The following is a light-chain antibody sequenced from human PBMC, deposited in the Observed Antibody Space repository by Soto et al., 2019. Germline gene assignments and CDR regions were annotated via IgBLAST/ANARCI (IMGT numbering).Light chain of an antibody. CDR1: SSNIESHP. J-gene: IGLJ1*01. V-gene: IGLV1-44*01. Sequence: QSAVTQPPSASGTPGQRITISCSGSSSNIESHPVNWYQQVPGTAPKLLITTNNQRPSGVPDRFSGSKSGASASLAISGLQPEDEATYYCATWDDSRKGVFGTGTKVTVL. CDR3: ATWDDSRKGV. CDR2: TNN.